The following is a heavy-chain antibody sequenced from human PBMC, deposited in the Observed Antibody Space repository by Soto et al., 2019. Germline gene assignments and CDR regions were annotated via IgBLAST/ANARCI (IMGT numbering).Heavy chain of an antibody. CDR1: GYTFTSYD. Sequence: GASVKVSCKASGYTFTSYDINWVRQATGQGLEWMGWMNPNSGSTGYAQKFQGRVTMTRNTSISTAYMELSSLRSEDTAVYYCARKAYSSSWYRGRGWFDPWGQGTLVTVSS. V-gene: IGHV1-8*01. CDR3: ARKAYSSSWYRGRGWFDP. J-gene: IGHJ5*02. D-gene: IGHD6-13*01. CDR2: MNPNSGST.